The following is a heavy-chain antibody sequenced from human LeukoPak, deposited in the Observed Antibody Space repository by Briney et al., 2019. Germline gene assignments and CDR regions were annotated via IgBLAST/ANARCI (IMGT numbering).Heavy chain of an antibody. CDR2: ISYDGSNK. V-gene: IGHV3-30*18. CDR1: GFTFSSYG. J-gene: IGHJ5*02. D-gene: IGHD6-6*01. CDR3: AKDPYFHIAAFWFDP. Sequence: QPGGSLRLSCAASGFTFSSYGMHWVRQAPGKGLEWVAVISYDGSNKYYPDSVKGRFTISRDNSKNTLYLQMNTLRAEDTAVYYCAKDPYFHIAAFWFDPWGQGTLVTVSS.